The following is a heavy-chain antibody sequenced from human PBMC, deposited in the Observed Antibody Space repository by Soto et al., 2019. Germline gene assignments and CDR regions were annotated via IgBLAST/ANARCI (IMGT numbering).Heavy chain of an antibody. CDR3: ATRITVFGLLIPPFDP. V-gene: IGHV4-34*01. D-gene: IGHD3-3*01. Sequence: SETLSLTCAVYGGSVNSYYWNWIRQPPGKGLEWIGEINHTGGTHYNPSLKSRVTISVDTSKNQFSLRLSSVTAADTAIYYCATRITVFGLLIPPFDPWGQGTQVTVSS. CDR1: GGSVNSYY. CDR2: INHTGGT. J-gene: IGHJ5*02.